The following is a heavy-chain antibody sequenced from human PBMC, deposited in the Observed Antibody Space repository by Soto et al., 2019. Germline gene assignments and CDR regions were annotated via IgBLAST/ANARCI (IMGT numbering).Heavy chain of an antibody. CDR3: ARGGYSYGYYYYGMDV. Sequence: QVELVESRGGVVQPGRSLRLSCAASGFTFSSYAMHWVRQAPGKGLEWVAVISYDGSNKYYADSVKGRFTISRDNSKNTPYLQMNSLRAEDTAVYYCARGGYSYGYYYYGMDVWGQGTTVTVSS. D-gene: IGHD5-18*01. V-gene: IGHV3-30-3*01. CDR1: GFTFSSYA. J-gene: IGHJ6*02. CDR2: ISYDGSNK.